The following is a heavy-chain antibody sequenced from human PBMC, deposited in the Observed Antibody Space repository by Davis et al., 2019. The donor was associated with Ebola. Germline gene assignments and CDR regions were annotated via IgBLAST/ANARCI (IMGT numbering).Heavy chain of an antibody. D-gene: IGHD2-21*01. Sequence: GESLKISCAASGFTFSTYTMNWVRQAPGKGLEWVSSISSSSSLISYADSVKGRFTISRDNAKNSVFLQMNSLRAEDTAVYYCAYFTRDFYYSYCMDVWGKGTRVTVSS. J-gene: IGHJ6*03. CDR2: ISSSSSLI. CDR1: GFTFSTYT. CDR3: AYFTRDFYYSYCMDV. V-gene: IGHV3-21*01.